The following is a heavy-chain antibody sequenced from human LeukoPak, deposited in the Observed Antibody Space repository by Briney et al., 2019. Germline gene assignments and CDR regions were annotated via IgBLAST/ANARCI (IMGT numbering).Heavy chain of an antibody. V-gene: IGHV4-61*02. CDR2: IYTSGST. D-gene: IGHD4-23*01. Sequence: PSETLSLTCTASGGSISSGSYYWSCIRQAAGKGLEWIVRIYTSGSTNYNPSLKRRVTISVDTSKNQFSLKLSSVTAADTAVYYCARVPYVGNLGPAFDIWGQGTMVTVSS. J-gene: IGHJ3*02. CDR3: ARVPYVGNLGPAFDI. CDR1: GGSISSGSYY.